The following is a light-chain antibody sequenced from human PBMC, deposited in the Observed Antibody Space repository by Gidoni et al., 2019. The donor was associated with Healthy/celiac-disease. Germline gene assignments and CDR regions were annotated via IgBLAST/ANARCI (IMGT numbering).Light chain of an antibody. J-gene: IGLJ2*01. CDR3: QSYDSSLSVV. Sequence: QSVLTQPPAVSGPPGQRVTIPCTGSSSNIGAGYDVHWYQPLPGTAPKLLIYGNSHRPSGVPDRFSGSKSGTSASLAITGLQAEDEADYYCQSYDSSLSVVFGGGTKLTVL. CDR2: GNS. V-gene: IGLV1-40*01. CDR1: SSNIGAGYD.